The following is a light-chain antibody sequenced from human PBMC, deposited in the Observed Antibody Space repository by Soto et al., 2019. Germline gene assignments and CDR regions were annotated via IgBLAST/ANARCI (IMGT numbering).Light chain of an antibody. CDR2: GAS. CDR3: QQFSSYPLT. V-gene: IGKV3-20*01. CDR1: QTLRRTY. J-gene: IGKJ4*01. Sequence: EIVLMQSPGTLSFSSGERATLSRRASQTLRRTYIAWYQQKPGQAPRVLINGASKRATGIPDRFSGGGSGTDFILTISRLEPEDFAVYYCQQFSSYPLTFGGGTKVDIK.